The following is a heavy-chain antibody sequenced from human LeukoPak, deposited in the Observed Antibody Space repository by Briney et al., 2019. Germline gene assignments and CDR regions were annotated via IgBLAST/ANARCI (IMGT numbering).Heavy chain of an antibody. D-gene: IGHD3-22*01. V-gene: IGHV1-18*01. CDR3: ARDLYYDSFQSSGV. CDR2: ISAYNGNT. Sequence: GASVKVSCKASGYTFTSYGISWVRQAPGQGLEWMGWISAYNGNTNYAQKLQGRVTMTTDTSTSTAYMELSRLRSDDTAVYYCARDLYYDSFQSSGVWGQGTLVTVSS. CDR1: GYTFTSYG. J-gene: IGHJ4*02.